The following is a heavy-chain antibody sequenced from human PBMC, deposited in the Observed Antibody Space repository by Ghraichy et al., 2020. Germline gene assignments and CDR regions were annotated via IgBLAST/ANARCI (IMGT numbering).Heavy chain of an antibody. V-gene: IGHV3-48*01. CDR1: GFSFSDYS. CDR2: ITGSSITI. D-gene: IGHD6-13*01. J-gene: IGHJ2*01. Sequence: GGSLRLSCEGSGFSFSDYSMIWVRLTPRKALEWVSYITGSSITIFYTDSVKGRFTISRDNAKNSLYLQMNSLRAEDTAVYYCARLPLPRRAAVGDWYFDLWGRGTVVPVSS. CDR3: ARLPLPRRAAVGDWYFDL.